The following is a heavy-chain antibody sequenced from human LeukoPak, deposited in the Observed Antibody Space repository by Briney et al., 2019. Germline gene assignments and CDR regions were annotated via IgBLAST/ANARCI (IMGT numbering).Heavy chain of an antibody. Sequence: ASVKVSCKASGYTFTGYYMHWVRQAPGQGLEWMGWINPNSGGTNYAQKFQGRVTMTRDTSISTAFLELSRLRSDDTAVYYCARGIRGVMGNWFDPWGQGTLVTVSS. V-gene: IGHV1-2*02. CDR3: ARGIRGVMGNWFDP. D-gene: IGHD3-10*01. J-gene: IGHJ5*02. CDR2: INPNSGGT. CDR1: GYTFTGYY.